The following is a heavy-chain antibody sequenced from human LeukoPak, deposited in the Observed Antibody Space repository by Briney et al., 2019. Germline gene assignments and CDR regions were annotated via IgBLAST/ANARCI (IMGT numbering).Heavy chain of an antibody. CDR1: GFTFSSFW. D-gene: IGHD6-19*01. CDR2: INSVGSST. Sequence: GGSLRLSCAASGFTFSSFWMHWVRQAPGKGLVWVSRINSVGSSTSYADSVKGRFTISRDNAKNTLYLQMNSLKAEDTAVYYCARERTSGWDAFDTWGQGTLVTVSS. CDR3: ARERTSGWDAFDT. J-gene: IGHJ5*02. V-gene: IGHV3-74*01.